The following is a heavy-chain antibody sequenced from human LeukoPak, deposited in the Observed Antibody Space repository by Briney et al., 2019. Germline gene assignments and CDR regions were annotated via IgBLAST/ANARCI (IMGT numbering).Heavy chain of an antibody. CDR1: GGPFSGYY. J-gene: IGHJ5*02. V-gene: IGHV4-34*01. Sequence: PSETLSLTCAVYGGPFSGYYWSWIRQPPGKGLEWIGEINHSGSTNYNPSLKSRVTISVDTSKNQFSLKLSSVTAADTAVYYCARGRYSSSWYGMSAWGQGTLVTVSS. CDR2: INHSGST. CDR3: ARGRYSSSWYGMSA. D-gene: IGHD6-13*01.